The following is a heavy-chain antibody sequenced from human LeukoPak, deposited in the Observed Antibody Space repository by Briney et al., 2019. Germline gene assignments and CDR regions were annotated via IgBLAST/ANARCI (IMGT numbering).Heavy chain of an antibody. D-gene: IGHD4/OR15-4a*01. CDR1: GFTVSSDS. J-gene: IGHJ4*02. CDR3: ARRAGAYSHPYDY. V-gene: IGHV3-53*01. Sequence: GALRLSCTVSGFTVSSDSMSWVRQAPGKGLEWVSFIYSGGSTHYSDSVKGRFTISRDNSKNTLYLQMNSLRAEDTAVYYCARRAGAYSHPYDYWGQGTLVTVSS. CDR2: IYSGGST.